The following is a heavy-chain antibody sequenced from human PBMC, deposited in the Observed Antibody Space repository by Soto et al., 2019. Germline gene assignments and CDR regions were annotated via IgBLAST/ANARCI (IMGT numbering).Heavy chain of an antibody. D-gene: IGHD5-18*01. J-gene: IGHJ4*02. V-gene: IGHV3-30*02. CDR2: IWYDGSNK. CDR1: GFTFSSYG. Sequence: GGSLRLSCGTSGFTFSSYGMHWVRQAPGKGLEWVALIWYDGSNKYYADSVKGRFTVSRDNSKNTLYLQMNSLRAEDTAVYYCASQSGYSYGTFDYWGQGTLVTVS. CDR3: ASQSGYSYGTFDY.